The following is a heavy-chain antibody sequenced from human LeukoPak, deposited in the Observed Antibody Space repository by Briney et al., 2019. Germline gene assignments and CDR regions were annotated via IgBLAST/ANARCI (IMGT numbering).Heavy chain of an antibody. CDR3: TPSRDGYNGAFDI. J-gene: IGHJ3*02. CDR2: IRNKANSYAT. V-gene: IGHV3-73*01. D-gene: IGHD5-24*01. CDR1: GFTFSGSA. Sequence: GGSLKLSCAASGFTFSGSAMHWVRQASGKGLEWVGRIRNKANSYATAYAASVKGRFTISRDDSKNTAYLQMNSLKTEDTAVYYCTPSRDGYNGAFDIWGQGTMVTVSS.